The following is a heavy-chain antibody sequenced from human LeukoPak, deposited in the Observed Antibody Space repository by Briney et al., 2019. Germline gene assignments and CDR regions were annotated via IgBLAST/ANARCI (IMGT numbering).Heavy chain of an antibody. CDR2: ISSDSRTI. J-gene: IGHJ4*02. Sequence: GGSLRLSCAASRFTFSTYNMNWIRQAPGKGLEWVSYISSDSRTIYYAGSVKGRFTISRDNAENSLYLQMNSLRAEDTAVYYCARDRGGRTGLDDWGQGTLVTVSS. CDR1: RFTFSTYN. CDR3: ARDRGGRTGLDD. V-gene: IGHV3-48*01. D-gene: IGHD2-15*01.